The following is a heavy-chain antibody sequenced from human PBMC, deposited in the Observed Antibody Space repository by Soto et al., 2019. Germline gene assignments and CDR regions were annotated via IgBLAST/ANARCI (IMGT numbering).Heavy chain of an antibody. CDR2: IYYSGST. CDR1: GGSISSGGYY. J-gene: IGHJ5*02. V-gene: IGHV4-61*08. Sequence: SETLSLTCAVSGGSISSGGYYWSWIRQPPGKGLEWIGYIYYSGSTDYNPSLSNRVTISLDTSKSQFSLRLTSVTAADTAVYFCSRGRDPHKGGRTWGQGTLVTVSS. D-gene: IGHD3-16*01. CDR3: SRGRDPHKGGRT.